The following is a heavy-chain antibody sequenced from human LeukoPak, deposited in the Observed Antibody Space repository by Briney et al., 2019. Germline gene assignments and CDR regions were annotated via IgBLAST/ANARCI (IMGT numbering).Heavy chain of an antibody. V-gene: IGHV1-24*01. J-gene: IGHJ5*02. Sequence: GASVKVSCKVSGYTLTELSMHWVRQAPGKGLEWMGGFDPEDGETIYAQKFQGRVTMTEDTSTDTAYMELSSLRSEDTAVYYCAKLHLYSGSRLLFWFDPWGQGTLVTVSS. D-gene: IGHD1-26*01. CDR2: FDPEDGET. CDR3: AKLHLYSGSRLLFWFDP. CDR1: GYTLTELS.